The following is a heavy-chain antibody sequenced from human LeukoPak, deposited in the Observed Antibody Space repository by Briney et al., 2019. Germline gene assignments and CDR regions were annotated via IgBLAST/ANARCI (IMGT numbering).Heavy chain of an antibody. J-gene: IGHJ4*02. Sequence: GGSLRLSCAASGFTFSSYWMSWVRQAPGKGLEWVANIKQDGSEKYYVDSVKGRFTISRDNAKNSLYLQMNSLRAEDTAVYYCARVLMSGYSGSGSYYEYGFDSWGQGTLVTVSS. V-gene: IGHV3-7*01. CDR1: GFTFSSYW. D-gene: IGHD3-10*01. CDR2: IKQDGSEK. CDR3: ARVLMSGYSGSGSYYEYGFDS.